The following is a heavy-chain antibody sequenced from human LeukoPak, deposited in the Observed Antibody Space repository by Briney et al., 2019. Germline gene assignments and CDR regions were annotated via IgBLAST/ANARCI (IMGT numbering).Heavy chain of an antibody. V-gene: IGHV1-46*01. CDR3: AREPPRGDSSSWYGSPRYYYYYGMDV. D-gene: IGHD6-13*01. J-gene: IGHJ6*02. CDR2: INPSGGST. CDR1: GYTFTSYY. Sequence: ASVKVSRKASGYTFTSYYMHWVRQAPGQGLEWMGIINPSGGSTSYAQKFQGRVTMTRDTSTSTVYMELSSLRSEDTAVYYCAREPPRGDSSSWYGSPRYYYYYGMDVWGQGTTVTVSS.